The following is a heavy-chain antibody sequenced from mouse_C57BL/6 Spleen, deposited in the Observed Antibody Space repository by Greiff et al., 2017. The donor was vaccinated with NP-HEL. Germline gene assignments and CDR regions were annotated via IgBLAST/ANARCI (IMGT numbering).Heavy chain of an antibody. CDR1: GYSITSGYD. Sequence: EVQGVESGPGMVKPSQSLSLTCTVTGYSITSGYDWHWIRHFPGNKLEWMGYISYSGSTNYNPSLKSRISITHDTSKNHFFLKLNSVTTEDTATYYCASSPRLRQGYFDVWGTGTTVTVSS. CDR2: ISYSGST. D-gene: IGHD2-2*01. J-gene: IGHJ1*03. CDR3: ASSPRLRQGYFDV. V-gene: IGHV3-1*01.